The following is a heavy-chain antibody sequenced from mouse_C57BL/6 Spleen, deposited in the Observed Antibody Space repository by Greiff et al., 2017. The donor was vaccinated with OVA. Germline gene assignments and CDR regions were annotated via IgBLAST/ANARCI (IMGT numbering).Heavy chain of an antibody. CDR1: GYTFTSYT. CDR2: INPSSGYT. Sequence: VQLQQSGAELARPGASVKMSCKASGYTFTSYTMHWVKQRPGQGLEWIGYINPSSGYTKYNQKFKDKATLTADKSSRTAYMQLSSLTSEDSAVYYCARENDYDGDYWGQGTTLTVSS. D-gene: IGHD2-4*01. V-gene: IGHV1-4*01. J-gene: IGHJ2*01. CDR3: ARENDYDGDY.